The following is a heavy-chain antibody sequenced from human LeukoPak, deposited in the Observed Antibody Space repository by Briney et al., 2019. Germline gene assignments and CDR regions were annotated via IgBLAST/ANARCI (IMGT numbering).Heavy chain of an antibody. J-gene: IGHJ4*02. CDR2: ISSSSTYI. CDR3: ARLGGEGGSLSRTGFDY. V-gene: IGHV3-21*01. CDR1: GFAFSSYS. Sequence: PGGSLRLSCAASGFAFSSYSMNWVRQAPGKGLEWVASISSSSTYIYYADSVKGRFTISRDNAKNSLYLQMNSLRAEDTAVYYCARLGGEGGSLSRTGFDYWGQGTLVTVSS. D-gene: IGHD3-16*01.